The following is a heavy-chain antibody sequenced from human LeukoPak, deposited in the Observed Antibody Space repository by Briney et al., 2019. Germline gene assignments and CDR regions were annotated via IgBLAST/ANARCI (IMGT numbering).Heavy chain of an antibody. J-gene: IGHJ4*02. CDR1: GGSISSYY. V-gene: IGHV4-59*01. CDR3: ARGDGSSGWSYLVQFDY. Sequence: SETLSLTCTVSGGSISSYYWSWIRQPPGKGLEWIGYIYYSGSTNYNPSLKSRVTISVDTSKNQFSLKLSSVTAADTAVYYCARGDGSSGWSYLVQFDYWGQGTLVTVSS. CDR2: IYYSGST. D-gene: IGHD6-19*01.